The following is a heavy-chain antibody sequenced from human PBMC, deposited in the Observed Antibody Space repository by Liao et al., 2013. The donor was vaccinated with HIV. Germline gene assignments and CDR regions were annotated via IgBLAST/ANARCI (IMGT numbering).Heavy chain of an antibody. D-gene: IGHD5-18*01. CDR2: INHSGST. Sequence: QVHLQQWGSGLLKPSETLSRSCAVYGGSFTDYYWAWIRQPPGKGLEWIGEINHSGSTEYNPSLKSRVTISVDTSKNQFSLKLRSVTAADTAVYFCARGPIQLWLGRRLYYFDSWGQGTLVTVSS. CDR1: GGSFTDYY. CDR3: ARGPIQLWLGRRLYYFDS. V-gene: IGHV4-34*02. J-gene: IGHJ4*02.